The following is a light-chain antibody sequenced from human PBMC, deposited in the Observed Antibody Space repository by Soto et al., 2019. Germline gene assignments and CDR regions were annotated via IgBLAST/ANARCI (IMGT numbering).Light chain of an antibody. Sequence: DIVMTQSPDSLAVSLGERATINCKSSQSVLYSSNNKNYLAWYQQKPGQPPKLLIYWASTRESGVPDRFSGRGSGTYFTLTISSLQAEDVAVYYCQQYYRPWTFGQGTKVEIK. CDR2: WAS. V-gene: IGKV4-1*01. CDR3: QQYYRPWT. J-gene: IGKJ1*01. CDR1: QSVLYSSNNKNY.